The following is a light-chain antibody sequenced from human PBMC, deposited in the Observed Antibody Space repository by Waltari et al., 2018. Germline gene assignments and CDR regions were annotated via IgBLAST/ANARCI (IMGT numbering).Light chain of an antibody. CDR1: SNDVGNSKH. J-gene: IGLJ2*01. CDR3: LSYTSSITFV. Sequence: GSPGQSITISCTGTSNDVGNSKHVCWYQQHPGKAPKLIISEVTERPSGVSDRFSGSKSGNTASLTISGLQAEDEADYYCLSYTSSITFVFGGGTKVSVL. V-gene: IGLV2-23*02. CDR2: EVT.